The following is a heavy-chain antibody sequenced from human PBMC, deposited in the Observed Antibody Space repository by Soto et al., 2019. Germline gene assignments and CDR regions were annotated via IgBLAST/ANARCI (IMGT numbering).Heavy chain of an antibody. CDR1: GGTFSSYT. CDR2: IIPILGIA. D-gene: IGHD1-7*01. CDR3: ARDLTGTGSDY. V-gene: IGHV1-69*08. J-gene: IGHJ4*02. Sequence: QVQLVQSGAEVKKPGSSVKVSCKASGGTFSSYTISWVRQAPGQGLEWMGRIIPILGIANYAQKFQGRVTITADKSTSTDYMELSSLRSEDTAVYYCARDLTGTGSDYWGQGTLVTVSS.